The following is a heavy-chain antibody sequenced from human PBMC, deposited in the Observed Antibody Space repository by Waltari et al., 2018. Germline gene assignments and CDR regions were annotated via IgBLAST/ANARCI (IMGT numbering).Heavy chain of an antibody. CDR2: ISGSGGST. V-gene: IGHV3-23*01. J-gene: IGHJ3*02. D-gene: IGHD4-17*01. Sequence: EVQLLESGGGLVQPGGSLRLSCAASGFTFSSYALSWVRQAPGKGLEWVSAISGSGGSTYYTDSVKGRFTISRDNSKNTLYLQMNSLRAEDTAVYYCAGDYGDLYAFDIWGQGTMVTVSS. CDR3: AGDYGDLYAFDI. CDR1: GFTFSSYA.